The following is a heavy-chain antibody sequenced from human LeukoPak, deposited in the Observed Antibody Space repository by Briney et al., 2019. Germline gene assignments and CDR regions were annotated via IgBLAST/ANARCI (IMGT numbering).Heavy chain of an antibody. J-gene: IGHJ2*01. CDR2: INHSGTT. Sequence: PSETLSLTCAVYGGSFRGYNWSWIRQPPGKGLEWIGEINHSGTTNYNPSLKSRVTISVDTPKNQFSLRLSSVTAADTAVYYCARNIAVSGHLFFDLWGRGTLVTVSS. D-gene: IGHD6-19*01. CDR3: ARNIAVSGHLFFDL. V-gene: IGHV4-34*01. CDR1: GGSFRGYN.